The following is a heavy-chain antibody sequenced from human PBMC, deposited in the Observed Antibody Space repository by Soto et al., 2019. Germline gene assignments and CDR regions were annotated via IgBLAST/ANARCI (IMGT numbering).Heavy chain of an antibody. V-gene: IGHV5-51*01. Sequence: GESLKISCEGSGYGFSNYWLGWVRQNSGKGLEWMGIIFPRDSDTKYNPSLQGQVSISADNSVATAYLHLSSLKPSDSAIYYCTRHIYTNANGNLFVGFCGQGTPVTVSS. CDR1: GYGFSNYW. D-gene: IGHD2-8*01. J-gene: IGHJ4*02. CDR2: IFPRDSDT. CDR3: TRHIYTNANGNLFVGF.